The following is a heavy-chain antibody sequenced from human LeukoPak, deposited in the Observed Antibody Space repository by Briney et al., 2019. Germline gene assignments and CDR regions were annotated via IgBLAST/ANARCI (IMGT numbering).Heavy chain of an antibody. CDR1: GGTFSSYA. J-gene: IGHJ6*02. D-gene: IGHD6-6*01. Sequence: SVKVSCKASGGTFSSYAISWVRRAPGQGLEWMGRIIPILGIANYAQKFQGRVTITADKSTSTAYMELSSLRSEDTAVYYCARSEYSSSRTPYYYYGMDVWGQGTTVTVSS. CDR2: IIPILGIA. V-gene: IGHV1-69*04. CDR3: ARSEYSSSRTPYYYYGMDV.